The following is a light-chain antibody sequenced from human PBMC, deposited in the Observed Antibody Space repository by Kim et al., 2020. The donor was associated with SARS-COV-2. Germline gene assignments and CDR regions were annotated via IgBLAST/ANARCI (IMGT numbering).Light chain of an antibody. Sequence: HSALTQPPSASGSLGQSVTMSCTGSSSDVGGYNYVSWYQQQPGKAPKLMIYAVTKRPSGVPDRFSGSKSGNTASLTVSGLQAEDEADYYCSSYAGSNSWVFGGGTQLTVL. CDR1: SSDVGGYNY. V-gene: IGLV2-8*01. J-gene: IGLJ3*02. CDR2: AVT. CDR3: SSYAGSNSWV.